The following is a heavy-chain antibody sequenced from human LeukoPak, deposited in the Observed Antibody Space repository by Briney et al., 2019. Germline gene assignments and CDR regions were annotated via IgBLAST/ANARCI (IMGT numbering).Heavy chain of an antibody. CDR1: GGSISSGHYY. Sequence: NPSQTLSLTCTVSGGSISSGHYYWSWIRQPAGKRLEWIGRIYTSGSTNYNPSLKSRVTISVDTSKNQFSLKLSSVTAADTAVYYCAAREVTRTFQHWGQGTLVTVSS. CDR3: AAREVTRTFQH. D-gene: IGHD2-21*02. V-gene: IGHV4-61*02. CDR2: IYTSGST. J-gene: IGHJ1*01.